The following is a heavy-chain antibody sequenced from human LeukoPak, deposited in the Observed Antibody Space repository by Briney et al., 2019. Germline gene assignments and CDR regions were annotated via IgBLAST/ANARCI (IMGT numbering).Heavy chain of an antibody. D-gene: IGHD1-26*01. J-gene: IGHJ4*02. CDR3: ARDYTRSGSYSPPGY. CDR1: GYTFTGYY. V-gene: IGHV1-2*06. CDR2: INPNSGGT. Sequence: ASVKVSCKASGYTFTGYYMHWVRQAPGQGPEWMGRINPNSGGTNYARKFQGRVTMTRDTSISTAYMELSRLRSEDTAVYYCARDYTRSGSYSPPGYWGQGPLVTVSS.